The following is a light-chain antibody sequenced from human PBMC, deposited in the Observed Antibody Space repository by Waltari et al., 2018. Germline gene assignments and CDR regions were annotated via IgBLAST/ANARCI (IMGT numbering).Light chain of an antibody. CDR2: GNS. V-gene: IGLV1-40*01. CDR3: QSYDSSLSGPRV. CDR1: SSNIGAGYD. J-gene: IGLJ3*02. Sequence: QSVLTQPPSVSGAPGQRVTISCTGSSSNIGAGYDVHWYQQLPRTAPKLLIYGNSNRPSGVPDRVSGSKSGASASLAITGLQAEDEADYYCQSYDSSLSGPRVFGGGTKLTVL.